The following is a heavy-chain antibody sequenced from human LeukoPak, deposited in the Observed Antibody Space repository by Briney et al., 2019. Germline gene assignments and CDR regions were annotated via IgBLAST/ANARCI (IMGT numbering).Heavy chain of an antibody. V-gene: IGHV4-59*01. J-gene: IGHJ3*02. CDR1: GGSISSYY. Sequence: SETLYLTCTVSGGSISSYYWSWIRQPPGKGLEWIGYIYYSGSTNYNPSLKSRVTISVDTSKNQFSLKLSSVTAADTAVYYCARWARDYDSSGYGAFDIWGQGTMVTVSS. CDR3: ARWARDYDSSGYGAFDI. D-gene: IGHD3-22*01. CDR2: IYYSGST.